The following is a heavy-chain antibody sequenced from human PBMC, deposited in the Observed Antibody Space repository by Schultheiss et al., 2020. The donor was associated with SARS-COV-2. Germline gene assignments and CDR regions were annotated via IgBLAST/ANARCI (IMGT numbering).Heavy chain of an antibody. V-gene: IGHV1-18*04. D-gene: IGHD3-3*01. Sequence: ASVKVSCKASGYTFTGYYMHWVRQAPGQGLEWMGRISAYNGNTNYAQKLQGRVTMTTDTSTSTAYMELRSLRSDDTAVYYCARDQYYDFWSGYYSYYYYGMDVWGQGTTVTVSS. CDR1: GYTFTGYY. CDR3: ARDQYYDFWSGYYSYYYYGMDV. J-gene: IGHJ6*02. CDR2: ISAYNGNT.